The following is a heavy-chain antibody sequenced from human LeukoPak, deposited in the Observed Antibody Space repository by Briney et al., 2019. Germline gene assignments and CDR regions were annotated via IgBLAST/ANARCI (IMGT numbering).Heavy chain of an antibody. D-gene: IGHD1-26*01. V-gene: IGHV3-30*01. CDR1: GFTFSSYA. CDR2: ISYDGSNK. J-gene: IGHJ4*02. CDR3: ARDGVSIVGATHTFDY. Sequence: LTGGSLRLSCAASGFTFSSYAMHWVRQAPGKGLEWVAVISYDGSNKYYADSVKGRFTLSRDNSKKTLYLQMNSLRAEDTAVHYCARDGVSIVGATHTFDYWGQGTLVTVSS.